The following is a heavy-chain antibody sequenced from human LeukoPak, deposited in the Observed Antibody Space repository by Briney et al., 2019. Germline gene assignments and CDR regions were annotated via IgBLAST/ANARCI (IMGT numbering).Heavy chain of an antibody. CDR3: ARVNGGIYYYYGMDV. V-gene: IGHV4-34*01. CDR1: GGTFSGYY. CDR2: SNDSGGT. D-gene: IGHD2-8*01. Sequence: PSETLSLTCAVYGGTFSGYYWSWIRQPPGKRLEWVGESNDSGGTNYNPSLKSRVTISADKSKNQVSLKLTSVTAADTAVYYCARVNGGIYYYYGMDVWGQGTTVTVSS. J-gene: IGHJ6*02.